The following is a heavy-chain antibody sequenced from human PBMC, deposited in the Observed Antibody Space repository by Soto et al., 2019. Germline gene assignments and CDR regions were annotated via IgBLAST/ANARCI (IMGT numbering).Heavy chain of an antibody. CDR1: GGSISSGDYY. V-gene: IGHV4-30-4*01. CDR2: IYYSGST. D-gene: IGHD3-10*01. Sequence: SETLSLTCTVSGGSISSGDYYWSWIRQPPGKGLEWIGYIYYSGSTYYNPSLKSRVTISVDTSKNQFSLKLSSVTAADTAVYYCAREGTYYAGSGYFDYWRQGPLVTVSP. J-gene: IGHJ4*02. CDR3: AREGTYYAGSGYFDY.